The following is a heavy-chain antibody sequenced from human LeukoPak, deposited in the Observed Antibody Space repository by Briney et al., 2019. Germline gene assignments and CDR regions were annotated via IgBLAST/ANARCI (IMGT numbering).Heavy chain of an antibody. CDR2: IYTSGST. CDR3: ARRPGSRRSSGWPY. J-gene: IGHJ4*02. D-gene: IGHD6-19*01. CDR1: GGSISSYY. Sequence: SETLSLTCTVSGGSISSYYWSWIRQPAGKGLEWIGRIYTSGSTNYSPSLKSRVTMSVDTSKNQFSLKLSSVTAADTAVYYCARRPGSRRSSGWPYWGQGTLVTVSS. V-gene: IGHV4-4*07.